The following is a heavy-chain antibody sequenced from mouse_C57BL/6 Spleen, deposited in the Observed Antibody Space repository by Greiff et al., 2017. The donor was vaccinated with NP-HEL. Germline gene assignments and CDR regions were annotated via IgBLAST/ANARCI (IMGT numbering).Heavy chain of an antibody. V-gene: IGHV1-52*01. D-gene: IGHD1-1*01. CDR2: IDPSDSET. Sequence: VQLQQPGAELVRPGSSVKLSCKASGYTFTSYWMHWVKQRPIQGLEWIGNIDPSDSETHYNQKFKDKATLTVDKSSSTAYMQLSSLTSEDSAVYYCARSYYYGSRSYYAMDYWGQGTSVTVSA. J-gene: IGHJ4*01. CDR3: ARSYYYGSRSYYAMDY. CDR1: GYTFTSYW.